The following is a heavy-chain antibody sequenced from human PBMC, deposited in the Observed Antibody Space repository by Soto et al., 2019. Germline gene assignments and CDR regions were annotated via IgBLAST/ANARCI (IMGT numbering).Heavy chain of an antibody. CDR1: GFTFSSYW. Sequence: PGGPLRLSCAASGFTFSSYWMSWVRQAPGKGLEWVANIKQEGSEKYYVDSVKGRFTISRDNAKNSLYLQMNSLRAEDTAVYYCARLNVDTAMVRSAFDIWGQGTMVTVSS. J-gene: IGHJ3*02. V-gene: IGHV3-7*04. D-gene: IGHD5-18*01. CDR3: ARLNVDTAMVRSAFDI. CDR2: IKQEGSEK.